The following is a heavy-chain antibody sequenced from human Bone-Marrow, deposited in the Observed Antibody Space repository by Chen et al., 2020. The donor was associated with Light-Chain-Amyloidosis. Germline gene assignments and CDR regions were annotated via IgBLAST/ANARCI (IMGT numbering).Heavy chain of an antibody. Sequence: EVELVESGGGLVQPGGSLRLSWESSGFTFSNYWRTWVRQAPGKGLEWVANIDENVSVKHYLDSVKGRFTISRDNVKNSLFLQMNSLRAEDTAVYYCTRARSPTRGNVWYDAFDFWGHGTMVTVSS. CDR2: IDENVSVK. V-gene: IGHV3-7*01. CDR3: TRARSPTRGNVWYDAFDF. CDR1: GFTFSNYW. D-gene: IGHD6-13*01. J-gene: IGHJ3*01.